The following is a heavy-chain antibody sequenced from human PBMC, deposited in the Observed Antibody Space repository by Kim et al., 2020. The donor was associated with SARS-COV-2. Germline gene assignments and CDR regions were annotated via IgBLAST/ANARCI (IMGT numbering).Heavy chain of an antibody. J-gene: IGHJ4*02. Sequence: GGSLRLSCAASGFTFSSYAMSWVRQAPVKGLEWVSAISGSGGSTYYADSVKGRFTISRDNSKNTLYLQMNSLRAEDTAVYYCAKGPVGSSWYSLSFADYWGQGTLVTVSS. CDR1: GFTFSSYA. D-gene: IGHD6-13*01. CDR3: AKGPVGSSWYSLSFADY. CDR2: ISGSGGST. V-gene: IGHV3-23*01.